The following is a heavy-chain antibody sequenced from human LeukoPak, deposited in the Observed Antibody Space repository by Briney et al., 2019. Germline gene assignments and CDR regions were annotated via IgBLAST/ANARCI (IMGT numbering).Heavy chain of an antibody. CDR1: GGSFSSCA. Sequence: ASVKVSCKASGGSFSSCAISWVRQAPGQGLEWMGIIHPSGGSTSYAQKFQGRVTMTRDTSTSTVYMELSSLRSEDTAVYYCARAHLHYGDSIHDLDYWGQGTLVTVSS. CDR2: IHPSGGST. D-gene: IGHD4-17*01. J-gene: IGHJ4*02. CDR3: ARAHLHYGDSIHDLDY. V-gene: IGHV1-46*01.